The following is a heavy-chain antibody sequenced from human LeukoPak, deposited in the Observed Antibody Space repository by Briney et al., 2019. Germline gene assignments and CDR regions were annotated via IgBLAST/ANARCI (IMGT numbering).Heavy chain of an antibody. D-gene: IGHD1-26*01. CDR1: GFTFSTYA. J-gene: IGHJ4*02. CDR3: AKHSGTYHVDY. Sequence: GGSLRLSCTASGFTFSTYAMSWVRQAPGKGLEWVSAISGSGESTYYADSVKGRFTISRDNSKNTLYLQVNSLRAEDTAAYYCAKHSGTYHVDYWGQGTLVTVSS. CDR2: ISGSGEST. V-gene: IGHV3-23*01.